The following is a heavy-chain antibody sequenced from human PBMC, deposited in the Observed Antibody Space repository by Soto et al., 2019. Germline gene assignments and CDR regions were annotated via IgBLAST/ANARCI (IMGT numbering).Heavy chain of an antibody. CDR3: AKNGRVGAIPYYYYGMDV. Sequence: VGSLRLSCAASGFTFSSYGMHWVRQAPGKGLEWVAVISYDGSNKYYADSVKGRFTISRDNSKNTLYLQMNSLRAEDTAVYYCAKNGRVGAIPYYYYGMDVWGQGTTVTVSS. CDR2: ISYDGSNK. J-gene: IGHJ6*02. CDR1: GFTFSSYG. V-gene: IGHV3-30*18. D-gene: IGHD1-26*01.